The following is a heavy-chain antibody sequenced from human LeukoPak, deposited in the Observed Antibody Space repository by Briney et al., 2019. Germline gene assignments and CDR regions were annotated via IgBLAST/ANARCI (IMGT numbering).Heavy chain of an antibody. CDR1: GFTFSSYA. V-gene: IGHV3-23*01. CDR2: ISGSGGST. Sequence: PGGSLRLSCAASGFTFSSYAMSWVRQAPGKGLEWVSAISGSGGSTYYADSVKGRFTISRDNSKNTLYLQMKSLRAEDTAVYYCAKVRPGGGSYYNAFDIWGQGTMVTVSS. CDR3: AKVRPGGGSYYNAFDI. J-gene: IGHJ3*02. D-gene: IGHD3-10*01.